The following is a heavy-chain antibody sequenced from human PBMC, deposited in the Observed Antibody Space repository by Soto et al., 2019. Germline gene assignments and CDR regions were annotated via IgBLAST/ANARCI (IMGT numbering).Heavy chain of an antibody. CDR2: INPNSGST. CDR3: ARENSGYDFLLDY. V-gene: IGHV1-46*01. CDR1: GYTFTGYY. D-gene: IGHD5-12*01. Sequence: ASVKVSCKASGYTFTGYYMHWVRQAPGQGLEWMGRINPNSGSTSYAQKFQGRVTMTRDTSTSTVYMELSSLRSEDTAVYYCARENSGYDFLLDYWGQGTLVTVSS. J-gene: IGHJ4*02.